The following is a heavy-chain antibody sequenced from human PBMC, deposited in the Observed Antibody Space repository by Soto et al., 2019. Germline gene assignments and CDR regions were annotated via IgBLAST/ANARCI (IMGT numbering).Heavy chain of an antibody. CDR2: ISGSGGST. J-gene: IGHJ4*02. D-gene: IGHD3-10*01. Sequence: SGGSLRLSCAASGFTFSSYAMSWVRQAPGKGLEWVSAISGSGGSTYYADSVKGRFTISRDNSKNTLYLQMNSLRAEDTAVYYCAKEMAMVRGVITNDYFDYWGQGTLVTVSS. V-gene: IGHV3-23*01. CDR1: GFTFSSYA. CDR3: AKEMAMVRGVITNDYFDY.